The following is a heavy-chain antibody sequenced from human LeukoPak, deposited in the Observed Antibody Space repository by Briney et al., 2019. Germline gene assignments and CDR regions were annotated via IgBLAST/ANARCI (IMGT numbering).Heavy chain of an antibody. J-gene: IGHJ4*02. V-gene: IGHV3-20*04. D-gene: IGHD3-10*01. CDR3: ARERTMVRGVLFDY. CDR2: INWNGGST. CDR1: GFTFRSYA. Sequence: GGSLRLSCAASGFTFRSYAMNWVRQAPGKGLEWVSGINWNGGSTGYADSVKGRFTISRDNAKNSLYLQMNSLRAEDTALYYCARERTMVRGVLFDYWGQGTLVTVSS.